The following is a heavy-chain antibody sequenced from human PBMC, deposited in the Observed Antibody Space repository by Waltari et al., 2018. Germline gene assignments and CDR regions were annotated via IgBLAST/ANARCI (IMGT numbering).Heavy chain of an antibody. D-gene: IGHD3-22*01. V-gene: IGHV4-30-4*08. Sequence: QVQLQESGPGLVKPSQTLSLTCTVSGGSISSGDYYWSWIRQPPGKGLEWIGYIYYSGSTYYNPSLKSRVTISVDTSKNQFSLKLSSVTAADTAVYYCARGRYYYDSSGQPFDYWGQGTLVTVSS. CDR2: IYYSGST. CDR3: ARGRYYYDSSGQPFDY. CDR1: GGSISSGDYY. J-gene: IGHJ4*02.